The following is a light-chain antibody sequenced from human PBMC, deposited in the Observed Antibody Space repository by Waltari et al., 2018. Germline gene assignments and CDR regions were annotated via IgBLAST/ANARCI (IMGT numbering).Light chain of an antibody. CDR2: WAS. J-gene: IGKJ1*01. CDR1: QSVLYSPNSKNY. V-gene: IGKV4-1*01. Sequence: DFVMTQSPEFLAVSLGESATITCKSSQSVLYSPNSKNYLAWYQQKPGQPPKLLIYWASTRESGVPDRFSGSGSGTDFTLTISSLQAEDVAVYYCHQYSTTPWTFGQGTKVEI. CDR3: HQYSTTPWT.